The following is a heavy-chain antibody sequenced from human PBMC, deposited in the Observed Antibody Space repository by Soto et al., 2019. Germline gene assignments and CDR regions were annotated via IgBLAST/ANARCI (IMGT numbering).Heavy chain of an antibody. CDR1: GFTFSSYG. Sequence: QVQLVESGGGVVQPGRSLRLSCAASGFTFSSYGMHWVRQAPGKGLEWVAVIWYDGSNKYYADSVKGRFTISRDNSKNTLYLQMNSLRAEDTAVYYCARDPVTMIVVVTACCAFDIWGQGTMDTVSS. D-gene: IGHD3-22*01. J-gene: IGHJ3*02. CDR2: IWYDGSNK. V-gene: IGHV3-33*01. CDR3: ARDPVTMIVVVTACCAFDI.